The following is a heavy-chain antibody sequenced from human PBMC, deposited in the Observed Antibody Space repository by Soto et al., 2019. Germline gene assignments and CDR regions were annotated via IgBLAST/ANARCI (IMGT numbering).Heavy chain of an antibody. CDR2: ISVGGVSP. V-gene: IGHV3-23*01. CDR3: ANGPGADYGDYCDY. Sequence: VHLLESGGDLVQPGGSLRLSCEASGFTFISYAMSWVRQEPAKGLVWVSGISVGGVSPYYADSVKGRFPISRDNSKNTLYLQMNSRRVEDTALSYCANGPGADYGDYCDYWGQGTLVTVSS. D-gene: IGHD4-17*01. CDR1: GFTFISYA. J-gene: IGHJ4*02.